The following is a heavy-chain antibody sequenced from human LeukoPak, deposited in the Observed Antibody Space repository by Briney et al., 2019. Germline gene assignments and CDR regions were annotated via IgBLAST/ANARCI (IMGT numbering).Heavy chain of an antibody. CDR3: AKSYNGYESKPDY. Sequence: PGGSLRLYCAASGFTFSSYAMSWVRQAPGKGLEWVSSISNSGGRTFYTDSVKGRFTISRENSKITLYLQMNSLRAEDTAVYYCAKSYNGYESKPDYWGQGTLVAVSS. V-gene: IGHV3-23*01. CDR1: GFTFSSYA. J-gene: IGHJ4*02. CDR2: ISNSGGRT. D-gene: IGHD5-12*01.